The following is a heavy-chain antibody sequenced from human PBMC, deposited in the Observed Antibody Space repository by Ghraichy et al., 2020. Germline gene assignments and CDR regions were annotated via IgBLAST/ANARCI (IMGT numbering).Heavy chain of an antibody. J-gene: IGHJ3*02. V-gene: IGHV4-61*02. CDR1: GGSISSGSYY. Sequence: SQTLSLTCTVSGGSISSGSYYWSWIRPPAGKGLEWIGRIYTSGSTNYNPSLKSRATISVDTSKNQFSLKLSSVAAAAAAVYYWARGRWELRSEGAFDIWGQGTMVTVSS. CDR3: ARGRWELRSEGAFDI. CDR2: IYTSGST. D-gene: IGHD1-26*01.